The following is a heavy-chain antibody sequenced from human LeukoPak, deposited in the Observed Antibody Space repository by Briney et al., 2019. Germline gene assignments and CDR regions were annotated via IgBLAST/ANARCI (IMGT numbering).Heavy chain of an antibody. CDR1: GFTFSRYA. J-gene: IGHJ4*02. Sequence: GGSLRLSCAASGFTFSRYAMSWVRQAPGKGRAWVSSICGICGATHYADSVQGRFPISRDHSKKTMYLPIKILSAQDTDVYFFAKDLSWIGGSLATFGYWGQGTLATVSS. D-gene: IGHD3-10*01. CDR2: ICGICGAT. CDR3: AKDLSWIGGSLATFGY. V-gene: IGHV3-23*01.